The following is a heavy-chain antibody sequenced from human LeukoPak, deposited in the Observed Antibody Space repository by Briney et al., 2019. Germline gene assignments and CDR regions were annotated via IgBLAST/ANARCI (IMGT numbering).Heavy chain of an antibody. CDR1: GYSFTTYS. V-gene: IGHV5-51*01. CDR2: IDPSDSDT. Sequence: GESLKISCKASGYSFTTYSIGWVRQMAGKGLEWMGIIDPSDSDTRYTPSSQEHVIISADNPLPTAYLQWNSLKASATALYYCARQTAMGRSGDYWGQGTLVTVSS. CDR3: ARQTAMGRSGDY. J-gene: IGHJ4*02. D-gene: IGHD5-18*01.